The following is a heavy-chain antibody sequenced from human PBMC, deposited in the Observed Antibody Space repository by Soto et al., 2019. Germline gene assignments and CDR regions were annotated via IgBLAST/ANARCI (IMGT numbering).Heavy chain of an antibody. J-gene: IGHJ3*02. CDR1: GLTFTNYA. D-gene: IGHD3-10*01. V-gene: IGHV3-23*01. CDR3: AKHESGSINDAFDI. CDR2: ISGSGGGT. Sequence: EVQLLESGGGLVQPGGSLRLSCAASGLTFTNYAMTWVRQTPGKGLEWVASISGSGGGTYYADSVRGRFTISRDNPKNTLYLQMNGLRAEDTAVYYCAKHESGSINDAFDIWGPGIVVTVSS.